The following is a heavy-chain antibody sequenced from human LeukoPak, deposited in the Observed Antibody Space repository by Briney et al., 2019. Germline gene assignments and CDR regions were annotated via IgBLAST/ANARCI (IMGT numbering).Heavy chain of an antibody. Sequence: GASVKVSCKASGYTFTSYDINWVRQATGQGLEWMGWMNPNSGNAGYAQKFQGRVSMTRNTSISTAYMELSSLRSEDTAVYYCAIHIAVAATIDYWGQGTLLTVSS. J-gene: IGHJ4*02. V-gene: IGHV1-8*01. CDR2: MNPNSGNA. D-gene: IGHD6-19*01. CDR3: AIHIAVAATIDY. CDR1: GYTFTSYD.